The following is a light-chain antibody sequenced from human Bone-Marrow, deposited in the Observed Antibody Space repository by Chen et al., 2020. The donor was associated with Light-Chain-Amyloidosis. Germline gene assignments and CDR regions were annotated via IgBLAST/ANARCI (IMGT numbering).Light chain of an antibody. J-gene: IGKJ5*01. CDR2: KAS. CDR3: QQDNTRSIT. Sequence: DLQLTPSPSPLSASVGDSLTITCRGSQSLDNWLAWYQQKPGKAPTLLIYKASTLVSGVPARFSGRGSGTEFTRTISSLQPDDFATYYCQQDNTRSITFGQGTRLGIK. V-gene: IGKV1-5*03. CDR1: QSLDNW.